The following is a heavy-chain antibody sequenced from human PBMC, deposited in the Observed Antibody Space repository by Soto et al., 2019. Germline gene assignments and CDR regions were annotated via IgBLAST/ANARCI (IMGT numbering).Heavy chain of an antibody. J-gene: IGHJ3*02. CDR3: ARVGYSSSWYRRGAFDI. Sequence: QVQLQQWGAGLLKPSETLSLTCAVYGGSFSGYYWSWIRQPPRRGQGWIGEINHSGSTNYNPSLKSRVTISVDTSKNQFSLKLTSVTAADTAVYYCARVGYSSSWYRRGAFDIWGQGTMVTVSS. CDR1: GGSFSGYY. V-gene: IGHV4-34*01. D-gene: IGHD6-13*01. CDR2: INHSGST.